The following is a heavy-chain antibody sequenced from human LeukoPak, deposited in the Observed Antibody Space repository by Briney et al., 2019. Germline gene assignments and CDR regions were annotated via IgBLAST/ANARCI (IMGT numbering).Heavy chain of an antibody. CDR2: IYYSGST. CDR1: GGSISSYY. V-gene: IGHV4-59*12. Sequence: SETLSLTCTVSGGSISSYYWSWIRQPPGKGLEWIGYIYYSGSTNYNPSLKSRVAISVDTSKNQFSLKLSSVTAADTAVYYCARDHSYYYGSGILGHSNWFDPWGQGTLVTVSS. CDR3: ARDHSYYYGSGILGHSNWFDP. D-gene: IGHD3-10*01. J-gene: IGHJ5*02.